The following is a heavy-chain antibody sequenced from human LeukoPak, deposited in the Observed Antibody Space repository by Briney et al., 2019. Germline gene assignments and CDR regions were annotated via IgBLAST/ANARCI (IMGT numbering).Heavy chain of an antibody. CDR3: ARGPRFGELLWHWFDP. D-gene: IGHD3-10*01. CDR2: MYHSGST. CDR1: GYSISSGHY. J-gene: IGHJ5*02. Sequence: SETLSLTCTVSGYSISSGHYWGWIRQPPGKGLEWIGSMYHSGSTYYDPPLKSRVTISEDTSKNQFSLKLRSVTAADTAVYYCARGPRFGELLWHWFDPWGQGTLVTVSS. V-gene: IGHV4-38-2*02.